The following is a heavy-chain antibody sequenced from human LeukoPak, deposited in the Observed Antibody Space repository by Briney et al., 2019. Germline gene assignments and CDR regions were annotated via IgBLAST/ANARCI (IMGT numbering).Heavy chain of an antibody. CDR2: IGASGGST. CDR1: GFTFSTYG. V-gene: IGHV3-23*01. J-gene: IGHJ4*02. D-gene: IGHD3-9*01. Sequence: GGSLRLSCATSGFTFSTYGMNWVRRAPGKGLEWVSGIGASGGSTYYADSVKGRVTISRDNSKNMVYLEMYSLRVEDTAIYYCAKDHMRDDILTGYPTPFDYWGQGNLVTVSS. CDR3: AKDHMRDDILTGYPTPFDY.